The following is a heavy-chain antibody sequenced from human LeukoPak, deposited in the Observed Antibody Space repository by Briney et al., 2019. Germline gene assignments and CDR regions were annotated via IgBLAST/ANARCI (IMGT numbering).Heavy chain of an antibody. Sequence: GGSLRLSCAASGFTFSSYGMSWVRQAPGEGLKWVSIISASGSNTIYADSVKGRFTISRDNSKNTLYLQMNSLRAEDTAVYYCARGPALYSNSNWGQGTLVTVSS. D-gene: IGHD4-11*01. J-gene: IGHJ4*02. CDR3: ARGPALYSNSN. CDR2: ISASGSNT. CDR1: GFTFSSYG. V-gene: IGHV3-23*01.